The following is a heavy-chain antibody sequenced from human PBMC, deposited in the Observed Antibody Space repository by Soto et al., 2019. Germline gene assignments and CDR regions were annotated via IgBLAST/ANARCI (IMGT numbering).Heavy chain of an antibody. J-gene: IGHJ4*02. CDR3: ARDAPPEDY. Sequence: ASVKVSCKASGYTFTRSGIRWGRQAAGQGLEWMGWISAYNGNTNYAQKLQGRVTMTTDTSTSTAYMELRSLRSDDTAVYFWARDAPPEDYWGQGTLVTVPS. CDR1: GYTFTRSG. V-gene: IGHV1-18*01. CDR2: ISAYNGNT.